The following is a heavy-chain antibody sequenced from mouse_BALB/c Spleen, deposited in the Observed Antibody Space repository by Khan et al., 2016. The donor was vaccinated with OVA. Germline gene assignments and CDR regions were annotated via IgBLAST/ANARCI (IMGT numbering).Heavy chain of an antibody. V-gene: IGHV5-6*01. CDR2: LSSDGTYT. CDR3: TSHLTGSVAY. CDR1: GFTFRNYG. Sequence: EVQLVESGGDLVKPGGSLTLSCAASGFTFRNYGLSWVRPTPDKRLEWVATLSSDGTYTYYPDSVKGRFTISRNNAKNTLYLQMSSRKSEDTAMYYCTSHLTGSVAYWGQGTLVTVSA. D-gene: IGHD4-1*01. J-gene: IGHJ3*01.